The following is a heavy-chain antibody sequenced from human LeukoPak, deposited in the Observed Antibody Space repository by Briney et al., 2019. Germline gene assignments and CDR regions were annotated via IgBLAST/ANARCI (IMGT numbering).Heavy chain of an antibody. CDR2: INHSGST. V-gene: IGHV4-34*01. Sequence: SETLSLTCAVYGGSFSGYYWSWIRQPPGKGLEWIGEINHSGSTNYNPSLRSRVTISVDTSKNQFSLKLSSVTAADTAVYYCARGQWRGYCSGGSCYSARIRFDPWGQGTLVTVSS. J-gene: IGHJ5*02. CDR1: GGSFSGYY. CDR3: ARGQWRGYCSGGSCYSARIRFDP. D-gene: IGHD2-15*01.